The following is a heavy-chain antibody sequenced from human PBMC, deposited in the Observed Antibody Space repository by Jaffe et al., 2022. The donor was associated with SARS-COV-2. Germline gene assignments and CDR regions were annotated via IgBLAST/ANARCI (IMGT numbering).Heavy chain of an antibody. Sequence: EVQLVESGGGLVQPGGSLRLSCAASGFTFSSYWMSWVRQAPGKGLEWVANIKQDGSEKYYVDSVKGRFTISRDNAKNSLYLQMNSLRAEDTAVYYCARAKLPPGIAVAGTFFDYWGQGTLVTVSS. J-gene: IGHJ4*02. CDR1: GFTFSSYW. V-gene: IGHV3-7*01. CDR2: IKQDGSEK. D-gene: IGHD6-19*01. CDR3: ARAKLPPGIAVAGTFFDY.